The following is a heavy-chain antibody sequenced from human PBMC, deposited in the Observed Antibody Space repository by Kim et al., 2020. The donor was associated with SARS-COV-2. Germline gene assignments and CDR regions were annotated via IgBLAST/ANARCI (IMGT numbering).Heavy chain of an antibody. D-gene: IGHD3-16*01. V-gene: IGHV3-20*01. Sequence: GGSLRLSCAASGFTFDDYGMSWVRQAPGKGLEWVSGNRNSDSTGYADSVKGRFTISRDNAKNSLFLQMNSPRAEDTALYHCVRGYAGGPFDLWGQGTLVTVSS. CDR3: VRGYAGGPFDL. CDR1: GFTFDDYG. J-gene: IGHJ4*02. CDR2: NRNSDST.